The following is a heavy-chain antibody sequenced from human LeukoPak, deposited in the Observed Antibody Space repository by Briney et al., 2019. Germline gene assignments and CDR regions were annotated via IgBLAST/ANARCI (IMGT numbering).Heavy chain of an antibody. CDR1: SDSISSYY. CDR3: ARDSSSFEYNWFDP. D-gene: IGHD6-13*01. J-gene: IGHJ5*02. V-gene: IGHV4-59*01. Sequence: PSETLSLTCAVSSDSISSYYWSWLRQPPGKGLEWIGYIYYNGRTNYNPSLKSRVTISVDTSKNQFSLKLSSVTAADTAVYYCARDSSSFEYNWFDPWGQGTLVTVSS. CDR2: IYYNGRT.